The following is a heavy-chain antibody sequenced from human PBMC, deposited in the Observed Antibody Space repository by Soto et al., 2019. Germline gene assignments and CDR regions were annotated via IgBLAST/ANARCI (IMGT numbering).Heavy chain of an antibody. CDR3: VRDPYYYEHWLDP. Sequence: GESLRLSFAASVFTISSYSMNSVRQAPGEWLGWVSYISSSSGTIXXAESVKGRXPTARPNPKNAXQLERXGLRAEDTAVYYCVRDPYYYEHWLDPWGQG. D-gene: IGHD3-22*01. CDR2: ISSSSGTI. CDR1: VFTISSYS. V-gene: IGHV3-48*04. J-gene: IGHJ5*02.